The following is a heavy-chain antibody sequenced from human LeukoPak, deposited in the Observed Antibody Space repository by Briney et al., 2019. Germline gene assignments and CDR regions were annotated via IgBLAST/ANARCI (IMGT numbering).Heavy chain of an antibody. CDR1: GYAFAFYG. V-gene: IGHV1-18*01. CDR2: ISVNNGYT. CDR3: QRITIFGVIIDFDY. J-gene: IGHJ4*02. D-gene: IGHD3-3*01. Sequence: GASVKVSCKASGYAFAFYGISWVRQAPGQGLEWMGWISVNNGYTHYAQKFQDRVTITTDTSTSTAYMEVRSQTSDDTAVYYCQRITIFGVIIDFDYWGQGSLVTVSS.